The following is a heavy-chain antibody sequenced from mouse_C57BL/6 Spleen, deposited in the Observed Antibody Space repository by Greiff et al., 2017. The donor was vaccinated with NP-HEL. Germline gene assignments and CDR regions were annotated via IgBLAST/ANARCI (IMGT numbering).Heavy chain of an antibody. CDR3: ARGTTVVYFDY. J-gene: IGHJ2*01. D-gene: IGHD1-1*01. Sequence: QIQLQQSGAELARPGASVKLSCKASGYTFTSYGISWVKQRTGQGLEWIGEIYPRSGNTYYNEKFKGKATLTADKSSSTAYMELRSLTSEDAAVYFCARGTTVVYFDYWGQGTTLTVSS. CDR2: IYPRSGNT. CDR1: GYTFTSYG. V-gene: IGHV1-81*01.